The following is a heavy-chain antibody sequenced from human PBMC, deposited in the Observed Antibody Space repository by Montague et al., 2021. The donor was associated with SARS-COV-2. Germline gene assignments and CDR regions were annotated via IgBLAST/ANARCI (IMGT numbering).Heavy chain of an antibody. Sequence: SETLSLTCTVSGGSISSYYWSWIRQPPGKGLEWIGYIYYSGSTNYNPSLKSRVTISVDTSKNQFSLKLSSVTAADTAVYYCARVAGGVASAPVSYDGIDFWGQGTTVTVSS. CDR1: GGSISSYY. V-gene: IGHV4-59*01. J-gene: IGHJ6*02. D-gene: IGHD2-15*01. CDR3: ARVAGGVASAPVSYDGIDF. CDR2: IYYSGST.